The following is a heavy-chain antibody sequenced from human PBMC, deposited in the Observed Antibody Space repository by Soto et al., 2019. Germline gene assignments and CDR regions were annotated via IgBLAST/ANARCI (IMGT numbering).Heavy chain of an antibody. D-gene: IGHD3-22*01. V-gene: IGHV3-15*07. CDR2: IKSKTDGGTT. CDR3: TTDSYITMIVARFDS. Sequence: GSLRLSCAASGFTFSNAWINWVRQAPGKGLEWVGRIKSKTDGGTTDFAAPVRGRFAISRDDSKNMVYMQMNSLKTEDTAVYYCTTDSYITMIVARFDSWGHETLLPVSS. CDR1: GFTFSNAW. J-gene: IGHJ4*01.